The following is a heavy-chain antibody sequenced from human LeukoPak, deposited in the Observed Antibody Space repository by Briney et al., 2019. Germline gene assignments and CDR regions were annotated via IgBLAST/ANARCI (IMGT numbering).Heavy chain of an antibody. J-gene: IGHJ4*02. CDR3: ATISYSGNYALFDS. CDR2: FDPEDDET. V-gene: IGHV1-24*01. D-gene: IGHD1-26*01. CDR1: EYTLTELS. Sequence: ASVKVSCKVSEYTLTELSMHWVRQAPGKGLEWMGGFDPEDDETIYAQNFQGRVSMTEDTSTDTAYMELSSLRSEDTAVYYCATISYSGNYALFDSWGQGTLVTVSS.